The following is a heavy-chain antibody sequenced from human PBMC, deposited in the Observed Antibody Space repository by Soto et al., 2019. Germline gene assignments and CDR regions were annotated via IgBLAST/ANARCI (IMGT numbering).Heavy chain of an antibody. V-gene: IGHV3-15*07. CDR3: ATNPLY. CDR1: GFTFTNAW. Sequence: EVQMVESGGGLVKSGGSLRLSCAASGFTFTNAWLNWVRQTPGKGLEWVGRIKSNADGGTTDYAAPVKGRFTISRDDSKNTLYLQMNSLKTEDTAVYYCATNPLYWGRGTLVTVSS. J-gene: IGHJ4*02. CDR2: IKSNADGGTT.